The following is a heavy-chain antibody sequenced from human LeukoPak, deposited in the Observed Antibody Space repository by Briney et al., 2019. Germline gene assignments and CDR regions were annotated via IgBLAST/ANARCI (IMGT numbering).Heavy chain of an antibody. CDR3: AHCTTVTSVDD. CDR2: IFGNNDK. CDR1: GFSLPPDAVL. Sequence: SGPTLVKPTQTLTLTCNFSGFSLPPDAVLVGWVRQPPGKALEWLTFIFGNNDKRYSPSLNSRLTITKDTSKNQVGLTMTDLDSVDTATYYCAHCTTVTSVDDWGQGTLVTVSS. V-gene: IGHV2-5*01. D-gene: IGHD4-17*01. J-gene: IGHJ4*02.